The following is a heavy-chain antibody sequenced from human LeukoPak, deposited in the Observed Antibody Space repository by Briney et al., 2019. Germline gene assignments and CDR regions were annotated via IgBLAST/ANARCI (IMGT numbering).Heavy chain of an antibody. V-gene: IGHV3-23*01. D-gene: IGHD2-15*01. CDR1: GFTFSSYA. J-gene: IGHJ4*02. CDR2: INDGGDST. Sequence: QAGGSLRLSCAASGFTFSSYAMSWVRQAPGKGLDWVSVINDGGDSTYYAGSVKGRFTISRDNSKNTLYLQMNSLRAEDTAVYYCAKSTGGSCYSGSGYWGQGTLVTVSS. CDR3: AKSTGGSCYSGSGY.